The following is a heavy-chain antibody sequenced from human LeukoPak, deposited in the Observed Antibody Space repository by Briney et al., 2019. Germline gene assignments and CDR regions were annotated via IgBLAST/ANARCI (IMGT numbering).Heavy chain of an antibody. Sequence: PSETLSLTCTVSGGSISSYYWSWIRQPPGKGLEWIGYIYYSGSTNYNPSLKSRVTISVDTSKNQLSLKLSSVTAADTAVYYCARHEGSGSYSNYWGQGTLVTVSS. J-gene: IGHJ4*02. D-gene: IGHD3-10*01. CDR3: ARHEGSGSYSNY. CDR1: GGSISSYY. CDR2: IYYSGST. V-gene: IGHV4-59*08.